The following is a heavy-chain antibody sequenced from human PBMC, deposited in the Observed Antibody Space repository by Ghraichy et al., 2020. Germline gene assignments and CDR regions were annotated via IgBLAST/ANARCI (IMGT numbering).Heavy chain of an antibody. V-gene: IGHV3-48*02. CDR3: ARASTVVRFFYFAGMYV. CDR2: ITSNSRTK. Sequence: LSLTCVGSGFTFSAYSMNWVRQSPGKGLEWVSYITSNSRTKSYGDSVKGRFTISRDNAQNSLYLQMNSLRDEDTAVYYCARASTVVRFFYFAGMYVWGQGTTVTVS. CDR1: GFTFSAYS. J-gene: IGHJ6*02. D-gene: IGHD4-23*01.